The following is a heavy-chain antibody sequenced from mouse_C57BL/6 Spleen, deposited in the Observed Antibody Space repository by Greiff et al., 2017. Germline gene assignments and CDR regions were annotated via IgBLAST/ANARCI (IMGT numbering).Heavy chain of an antibody. J-gene: IGHJ2*01. CDR3: ARSPITTEVATNIDY. V-gene: IGHV1-72*01. D-gene: IGHD1-1*01. CDR2: IDPNSGGT. Sequence: VQLQQPGAELVKPGASVKLSCKASGYTFTSYWMHWVKQRPGRGLEWIGRIDPNSGGTKYNEKFKSKATLTVDKPSSTAYMQLSSLTSEDSAVYYCARSPITTEVATNIDYWGQGTTLTVSS. CDR1: GYTFTSYW.